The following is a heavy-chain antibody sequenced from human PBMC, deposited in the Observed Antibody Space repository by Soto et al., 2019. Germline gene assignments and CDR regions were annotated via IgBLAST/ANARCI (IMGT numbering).Heavy chain of an antibody. CDR3: ARGIVVVVAAPNWFDP. CDR1: GGSFSGYY. V-gene: IGHV4-34*01. J-gene: IGHJ5*02. Sequence: PSETLSLTCAVYGGSFSGYYWSWIRQPPGKGLEWIGEINHSGSTNYNPSLKSRVTISVDTSKNQFSLKLSSVTAADTAVYYCARGIVVVVAAPNWFDPWGQGTLVTVSS. D-gene: IGHD2-15*01. CDR2: INHSGST.